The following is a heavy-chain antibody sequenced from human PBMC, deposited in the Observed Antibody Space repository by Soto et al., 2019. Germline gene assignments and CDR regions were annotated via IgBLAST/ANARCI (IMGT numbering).Heavy chain of an antibody. D-gene: IGHD3-16*01. J-gene: IGHJ4*02. Sequence: QVQLVQSGAEVKKPGSSVKVSCKASGGTFSSYAISWVRQAPGHGLEWMGGIIPIFGTANYAQKFQGRVTITADESTSTAYMELSSLRSEDTAVYYCVREGEGGGYFDYWGQGTLVTVSS. V-gene: IGHV1-69*01. CDR2: IIPIFGTA. CDR1: GGTFSSYA. CDR3: VREGEGGGYFDY.